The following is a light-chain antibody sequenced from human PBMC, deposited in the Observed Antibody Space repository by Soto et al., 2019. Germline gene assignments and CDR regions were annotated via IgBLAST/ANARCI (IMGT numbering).Light chain of an antibody. Sequence: DIQMTQSPSSLSASVGDRVTITCRASQSISNYLNWYQQKPGKAPKVLIYGASSLQSGVPSRFSGGGSGTDFTLSISSLQPEDFATYYCQQTYRAPLTFGGGTNVEIK. CDR3: QQTYRAPLT. J-gene: IGKJ4*01. V-gene: IGKV1-39*01. CDR2: GAS. CDR1: QSISNY.